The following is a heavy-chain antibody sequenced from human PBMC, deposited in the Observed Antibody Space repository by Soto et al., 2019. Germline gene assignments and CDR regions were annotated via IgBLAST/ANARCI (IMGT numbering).Heavy chain of an antibody. Sequence: PGGSLRLSCAASGFTFNNYAMHWVRQAPGKGLEWVAVIGYDGTNIYYADPVKGRFTISRDNSKDTLYMQMDSLRAEDTAVYYCAKDLYYYASGSFFDYWGQGTLVTVSS. V-gene: IGHV3-33*06. CDR3: AKDLYYYASGSFFDY. J-gene: IGHJ4*02. CDR1: GFTFNNYA. D-gene: IGHD3-10*01. CDR2: IGYDGTNI.